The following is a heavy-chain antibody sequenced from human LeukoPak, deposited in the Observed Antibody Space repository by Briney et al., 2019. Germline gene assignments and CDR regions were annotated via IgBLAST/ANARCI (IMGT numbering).Heavy chain of an antibody. J-gene: IGHJ4*02. CDR3: ARRRWSSSSVIGY. V-gene: IGHV4-34*01. Sequence: PSETLSLTCGVNGGSLSGYYWIWIRQTPTQELEWIGEINHSGSTNYNPSLKSRVTISVDTAKKQFYLSLTSLTAADTAVYYCARRRWSSSSVIGYWGRGTRVTVSP. D-gene: IGHD6-6*01. CDR1: GGSLSGYY. CDR2: INHSGST.